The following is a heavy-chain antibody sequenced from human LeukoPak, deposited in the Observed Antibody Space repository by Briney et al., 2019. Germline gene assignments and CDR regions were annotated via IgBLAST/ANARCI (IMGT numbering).Heavy chain of an antibody. CDR2: IYYSGST. V-gene: IGHV4-59*08. CDR1: GGSISSYY. CDR3: ARQDQDFDY. J-gene: IGHJ4*02. Sequence: SETLSLTCTVSGGSISSYYWSRIRQPPGKGLEWVGYIYYSGSTNYNPPLKSRVTISVDTSKNQFSLTQSSVTAADTAVYYCARQDQDFDYWGQGTLVTVSS.